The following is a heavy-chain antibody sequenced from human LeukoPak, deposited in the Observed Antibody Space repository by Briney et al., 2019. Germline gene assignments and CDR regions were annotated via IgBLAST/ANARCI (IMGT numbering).Heavy chain of an antibody. D-gene: IGHD4-17*01. CDR1: GGTFISYA. Sequence: GASVKVSCKASGGTFISYAISWVRQAPGQGLEWMGGIIAIFGTANYAQKFQGRVTITADESTSTAYMELSSLRSEDTAVYYCARGHYGDYDRPFDYWGQGTLVTVS. V-gene: IGHV1-69*01. CDR2: IIAIFGTA. J-gene: IGHJ4*02. CDR3: ARGHYGDYDRPFDY.